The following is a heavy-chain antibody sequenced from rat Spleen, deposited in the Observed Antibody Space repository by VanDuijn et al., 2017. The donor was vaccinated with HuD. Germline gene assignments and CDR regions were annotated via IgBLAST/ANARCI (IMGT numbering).Heavy chain of an antibody. Sequence: EVQLVESDGGLVQPGRSLKLSCAASGFTFSDYYMAWVRKAPTKGLEWVATISYDGSSTYYRDSVKGRFTISRDNAKSTLYLQMDSLRSEETATYYWASVGNNPFDYWGQGVMVTVSS. D-gene: IGHD1-10*01. J-gene: IGHJ2*01. CDR3: ASVGNNPFDY. CDR2: ISYDGSST. V-gene: IGHV5-29*01. CDR1: GFTFSDYY.